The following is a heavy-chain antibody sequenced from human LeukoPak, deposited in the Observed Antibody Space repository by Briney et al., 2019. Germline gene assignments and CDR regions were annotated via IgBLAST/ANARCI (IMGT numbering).Heavy chain of an antibody. CDR2: ISSSGTTI. CDR1: GLTFSKYE. V-gene: IGHV3-48*03. D-gene: IGHD2-15*01. J-gene: IGHJ4*02. Sequence: GGSLRLSCAASGLTFSKYEMNWVRQAPGKGLEWVSYISSSGTTIYYAERRFAISRDNAKNSLYLLMNSLRAEDTAIYYCARGYCSGGRCYGGDYWGQGTLVTVSS. CDR3: ARGYCSGGRCYGGDY.